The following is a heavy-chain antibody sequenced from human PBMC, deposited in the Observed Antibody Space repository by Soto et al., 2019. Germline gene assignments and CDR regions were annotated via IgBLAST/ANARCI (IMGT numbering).Heavy chain of an antibody. CDR1: GYSFSFYG. CDR2: INPSDGNR. J-gene: IGHJ4*02. CDR3: VKGEYYYDSSGYHPFDY. Sequence: ASVKVSCKASGYSFSFYGINWVRQAPGQGLEWMGWINPSDGNRNFAQKFEDRVTMTTATSTNTVFLELSSLRADDTAVYYCVKGEYYYDSSGYHPFDYWGQGTLVTVSS. V-gene: IGHV1-18*01. D-gene: IGHD3-22*01.